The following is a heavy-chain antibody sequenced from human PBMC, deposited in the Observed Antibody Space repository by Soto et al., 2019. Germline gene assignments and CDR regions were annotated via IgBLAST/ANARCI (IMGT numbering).Heavy chain of an antibody. Sequence: VQLVESGGGLVKPGGSLRLSCAASGFTFSNAWMNWVRQAPGKGLEWVGRIKSKTDGGTTDYAAPVKGRFTISRDDSKNTLYLQMNSLKTEDTAVYYCTTGPTYYYDSSGYYYEYYYYGMDVWGQGTTVTVSS. D-gene: IGHD3-22*01. V-gene: IGHV3-15*07. CDR3: TTGPTYYYDSSGYYYEYYYYGMDV. CDR1: GFTFSNAW. CDR2: IKSKTDGGTT. J-gene: IGHJ6*02.